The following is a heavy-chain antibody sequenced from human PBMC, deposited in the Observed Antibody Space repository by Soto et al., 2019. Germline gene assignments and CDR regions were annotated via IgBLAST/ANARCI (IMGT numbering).Heavy chain of an antibody. Sequence: GGSLRLSCSASGFTFSSYAMHWVRQAPGKRLEYVSGVRGNGDPPFYADSVKGRFTISRDNSKNTLYLQMSSLSADDTAVYYCVKSRGGNNFDFFDWGQGALVTV. CDR2: VRGNGDPP. D-gene: IGHD5-12*01. J-gene: IGHJ4*02. CDR1: GFTFSSYA. V-gene: IGHV3-64D*06. CDR3: VKSRGGNNFDFFD.